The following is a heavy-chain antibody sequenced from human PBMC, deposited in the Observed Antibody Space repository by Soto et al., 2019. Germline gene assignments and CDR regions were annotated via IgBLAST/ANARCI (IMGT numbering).Heavy chain of an antibody. V-gene: IGHV4-30-4*01. CDR1: GGSISIGDYY. Sequence: SSETLSLTCTVSGGSISIGDYYWSWMRQPPGKGLEWIGYIYYSGSTYYNPSLKSRVTISVDTSKNQFSLKLSSVTAADTAVYYCARDPRRYAPRLGVDWGQGTLVTVSS. J-gene: IGHJ4*02. D-gene: IGHD2-2*01. CDR3: ARDPRRYAPRLGVD. CDR2: IYYSGST.